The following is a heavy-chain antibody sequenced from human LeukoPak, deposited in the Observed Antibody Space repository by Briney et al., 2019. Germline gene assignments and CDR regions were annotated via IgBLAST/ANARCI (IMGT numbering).Heavy chain of an antibody. CDR1: GFTFSSYA. CDR2: ISYDVSNK. J-gene: IGHJ6*02. V-gene: IGHV3-30*04. D-gene: IGHD2-2*01. Sequence: GRSLRLSCAASGFTFSSYATHWVRQAPGKGLEWEAVISYDVSNKYYADSVKGRFTISRDNSKNTLYLQMNSLRAEDTAVYYCAKDIVVVPAAIDYYYYYGMDVWGQGTTVTVSS. CDR3: AKDIVVVPAAIDYYYYYGMDV.